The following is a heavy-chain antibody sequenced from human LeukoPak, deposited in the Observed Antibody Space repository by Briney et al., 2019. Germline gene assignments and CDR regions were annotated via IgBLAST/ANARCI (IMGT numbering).Heavy chain of an antibody. Sequence: HGESLKISCKGSGYSLTSYWIGWVRQMPGKGLEWMGIIYPGDSDTRYSPSFQGQVTISADKSISTAYLQWSSLKASDTAMYYCASCRDGYQCHDAFDIWGQGTMVTVSS. CDR3: ASCRDGYQCHDAFDI. V-gene: IGHV5-51*01. J-gene: IGHJ3*02. CDR1: GYSLTSYW. CDR2: IYPGDSDT. D-gene: IGHD5-24*01.